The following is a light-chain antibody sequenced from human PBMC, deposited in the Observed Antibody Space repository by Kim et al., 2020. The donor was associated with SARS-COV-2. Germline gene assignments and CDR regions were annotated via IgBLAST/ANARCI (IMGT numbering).Light chain of an antibody. Sequence: PGERVTLSCRASQSVSSSYLTWYQQKPGQAPRLLIYGASTRATSIPARFSGSGSGTDFPLTISSLQPEDFAVYYCQQDYNPCTFGQGTKLEIK. J-gene: IGKJ2*02. CDR3: QQDYNPCT. CDR2: GAS. CDR1: QSVSSSY. V-gene: IGKV3D-7*01.